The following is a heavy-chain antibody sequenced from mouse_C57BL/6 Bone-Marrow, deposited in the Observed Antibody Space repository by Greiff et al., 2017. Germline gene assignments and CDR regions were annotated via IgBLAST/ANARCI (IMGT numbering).Heavy chain of an antibody. CDR3: ARSITTVVDTDVDY. V-gene: IGHV1-58*01. CDR2: IYIGNGYT. J-gene: IGHJ2*01. Sequence: EVQRVESGAELVRPGSSVKMSCKTSGYTFTSYGINWVKQRPGQGLEWIGYIYIGNGYTEYNEKFKGKSTLTSDTSSSTAYMQLSSLTSEDSAIYFCARSITTVVDTDVDYWGQGTTLTVSS. D-gene: IGHD1-1*01. CDR1: GYTFTSYG.